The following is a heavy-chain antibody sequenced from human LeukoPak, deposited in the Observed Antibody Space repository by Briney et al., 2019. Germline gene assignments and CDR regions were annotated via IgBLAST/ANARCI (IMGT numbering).Heavy chain of an antibody. CDR1: GLTFTSYA. CDR3: AKRITVASSQIFDY. D-gene: IGHD6-19*01. V-gene: IGHV3-23*01. Sequence: GGSLRLSCAASGLTFTSYAMKWVRQAPGKGLELVSSIGSGGSTYYSDSVKGRFIISRDNSKNTLYLQMNSLRAEDTAVYYCAKRITVASSQIFDYWGQGILVTVSS. J-gene: IGHJ4*02. CDR2: IGSGGST.